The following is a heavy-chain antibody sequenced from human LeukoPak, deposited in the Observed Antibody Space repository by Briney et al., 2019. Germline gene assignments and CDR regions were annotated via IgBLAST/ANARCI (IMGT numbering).Heavy chain of an antibody. CDR1: GGSISSSNW. CDR2: IYHSGST. Sequence: SGTLSLTCAVSGGSISSSNWWSWVRQPPGKGLEWIGEIYHSGSTNYNPSLKSRVTISVDKSKNQFSLKLSSVTAADTAVYYCASIPGYCSSTSCYDYWGQGTLVTVSS. J-gene: IGHJ4*02. CDR3: ASIPGYCSSTSCYDY. V-gene: IGHV4-4*02. D-gene: IGHD2-2*01.